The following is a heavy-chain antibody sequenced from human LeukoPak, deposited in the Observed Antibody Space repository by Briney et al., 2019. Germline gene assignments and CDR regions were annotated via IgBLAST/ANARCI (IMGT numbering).Heavy chain of an antibody. V-gene: IGHV4-34*01. CDR3: ARGGWLRWFDP. D-gene: IGHD5-12*01. Sequence: SETLSLTCAVYGGSFSGYYCSWIRQPPGKGLEWIGEINHSGSTNYNPSLKSRVTISVDTSKNQFSLKLSSVTAADTAVYYCARGGWLRWFDPWGQGTLVTVSS. CDR1: GGSFSGYY. CDR2: INHSGST. J-gene: IGHJ5*02.